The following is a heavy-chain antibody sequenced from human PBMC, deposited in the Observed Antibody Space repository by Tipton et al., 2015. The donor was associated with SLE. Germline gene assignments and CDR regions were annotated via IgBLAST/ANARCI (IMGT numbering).Heavy chain of an antibody. CDR3: ARDQTAFDL. CDR2: IYYSGST. Sequence: LRLSCTVSGVSVRRGSYSWSWIRQPPGKGLEWIGYIYYSGSTNYNPSLKSRVTISVDPSKNQFSLKLSSVTAADTAVYYCARDQTAFDLWGQGTMVTVSS. J-gene: IGHJ3*01. V-gene: IGHV4-61*01. CDR1: GVSVRRGSYS.